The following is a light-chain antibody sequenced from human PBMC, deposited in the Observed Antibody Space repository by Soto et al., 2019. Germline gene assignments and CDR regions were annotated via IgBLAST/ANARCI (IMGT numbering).Light chain of an antibody. Sequence: QSALTQPASVSGSPGQSITISCTGTSSDLGSYDYVSWYQEHPGKAPKLLIYEVSNRPSGVSNRFSGSKSGYTASLTISGLQADDEADYYCSSYTSSSTLVFGGGTKVTVL. CDR1: SSDLGSYDY. CDR2: EVS. J-gene: IGLJ2*01. V-gene: IGLV2-14*01. CDR3: SSYTSSSTLV.